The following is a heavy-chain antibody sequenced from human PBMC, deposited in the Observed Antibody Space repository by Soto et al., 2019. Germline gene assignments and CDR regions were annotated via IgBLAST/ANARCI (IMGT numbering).Heavy chain of an antibody. J-gene: IGHJ3*01. V-gene: IGHV3-33*01. CDR1: GFISSTYG. CDR3: ARAVGPFDF. Sequence: PGGSLRLSCAASGFISSTYGMHWVRQAPGKGLEWVAVIWYDGSNKYYADSVKGRFTISRDNSKNTLYLQMNSLRAEDTAVYYCARAVGPFDFWGQGTMVTVSS. CDR2: IWYDGSNK.